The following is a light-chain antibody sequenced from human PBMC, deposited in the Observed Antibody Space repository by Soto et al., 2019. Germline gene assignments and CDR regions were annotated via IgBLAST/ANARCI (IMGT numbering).Light chain of an antibody. CDR2: KSS. CDR1: QSISTW. CDR3: QQYERFALT. V-gene: IGKV1-5*03. Sequence: DIQMTQSPSTLSASVGDRVSITCRASQSISTWLAWYQQKPGKAPNLLIYKSSILKDGVPSRFSGSGSGTEFTRTISSLQPDDFATYFFQQYERFALTFGGGTKVEIK. J-gene: IGKJ4*01.